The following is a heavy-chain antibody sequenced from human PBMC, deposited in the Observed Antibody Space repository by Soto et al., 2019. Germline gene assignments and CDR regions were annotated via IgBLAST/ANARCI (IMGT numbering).Heavy chain of an antibody. Sequence: VKVSCKASGYTFTGYYMHWVRQAPGQGLEWMGWINPNSGGTNYAQKFQGRVTMTRDTSISTAYMELSRLRSDDTAVYYCARAPNPYSSSSGWFDPWGQGTLVTVSS. CDR3: ARAPNPYSSSSGWFDP. V-gene: IGHV1-2*02. CDR1: GYTFTGYY. CDR2: INPNSGGT. J-gene: IGHJ5*02. D-gene: IGHD6-6*01.